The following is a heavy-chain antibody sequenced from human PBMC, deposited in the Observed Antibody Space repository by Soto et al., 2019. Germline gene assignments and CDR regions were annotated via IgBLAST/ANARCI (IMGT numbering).Heavy chain of an antibody. J-gene: IGHJ6*02. CDR3: ARELDTPAAGNKYYGMDV. Sequence: GGSLRLSCAASGFTFSSYSMNWVRQAPGKGLEWVSSISSSSSYIYYADSVKGRFTISRDNAKNSLYLQMNSLRAEDTAVYYCARELDTPAAGNKYYGMDVWGQGTTVTVSS. D-gene: IGHD6-13*01. V-gene: IGHV3-21*01. CDR1: GFTFSSYS. CDR2: ISSSSSYI.